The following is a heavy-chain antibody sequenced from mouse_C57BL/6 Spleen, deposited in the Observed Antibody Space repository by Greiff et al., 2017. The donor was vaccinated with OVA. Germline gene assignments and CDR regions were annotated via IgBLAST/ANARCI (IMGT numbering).Heavy chain of an antibody. CDR2: IDPSDSET. J-gene: IGHJ1*03. CDR1: GYTFTSYW. V-gene: IGHV1-52*01. CDR3: ARRGGNYEYVDV. Sequence: VKLQQPGAELVRPGSSVKLSCKASGYTFTSYWMHWVKQRPIQGLEWIGNIDPSDSETPYNQKFKDKATLTVDKSSSTAYMQLSSRTSEDSAVYYCARRGGNYEYVDVWGTGTTVTVSS. D-gene: IGHD2-1*01.